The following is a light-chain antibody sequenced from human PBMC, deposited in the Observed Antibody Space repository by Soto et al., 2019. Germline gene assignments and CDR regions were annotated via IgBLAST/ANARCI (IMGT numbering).Light chain of an antibody. CDR2: EVS. Sequence: QSVLTQPASVSGSPGQSITISCTGTSSDIGAHNFVSWYQQHPGKAPKLIFYEVSNRPPGLSDRFSGSKSGTTASLTISGLQAEDEADYFCSSYAGSSSWVFGGGTKLTVL. J-gene: IGLJ3*02. CDR1: SSDIGAHNF. V-gene: IGLV2-14*01. CDR3: SSYAGSSSWV.